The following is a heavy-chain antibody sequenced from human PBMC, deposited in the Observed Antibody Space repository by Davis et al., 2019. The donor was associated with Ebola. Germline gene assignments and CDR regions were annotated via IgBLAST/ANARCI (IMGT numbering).Heavy chain of an antibody. CDR3: VKDLMVYATSALDY. CDR1: GFTFSSYA. CDR2: ISSNRGST. D-gene: IGHD2-8*01. Sequence: PGGSLRLSCSASGFTFSSYAMHWVRQAPGKGLEYVSAISSNRGSTYYADSVKGRFTISRDNSKNTLYLQMSSLRAEDTAVYYCVKDLMVYATSALDYWGQGTLVTVSS. V-gene: IGHV3-64D*08. J-gene: IGHJ4*02.